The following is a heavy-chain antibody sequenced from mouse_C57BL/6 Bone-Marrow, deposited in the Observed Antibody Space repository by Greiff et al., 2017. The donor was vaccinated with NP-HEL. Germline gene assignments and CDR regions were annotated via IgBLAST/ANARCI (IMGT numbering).Heavy chain of an antibody. D-gene: IGHD1-1*01. Sequence: QVQLKQSGPGLVQPSQSLSITCTVSGFSLTSYGVHWVRQSPGKGLEWLGVIWSGGSTDYNAAFISRLSISKDNSKSQVFFKMNSLQADDTAIYYCAREGDYYPFFDYWGQGTTLTVSS. J-gene: IGHJ2*01. CDR3: AREGDYYPFFDY. V-gene: IGHV2-2*01. CDR2: IWSGGST. CDR1: GFSLTSYG.